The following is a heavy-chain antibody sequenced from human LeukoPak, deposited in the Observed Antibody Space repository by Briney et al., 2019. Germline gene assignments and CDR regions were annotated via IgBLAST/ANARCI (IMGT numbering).Heavy chain of an antibody. J-gene: IGHJ4*02. D-gene: IGHD1-26*01. Sequence: SETLSLTCGVYGGSFSGYYWSWIRQSPGKGLEWIGEINHSGSTNYNPSFKSRVIISVDTSKNRFSLRLSSVTAADTAVYYCARGAATVDYWGQGTVVTVSP. CDR1: GGSFSGYY. V-gene: IGHV4-34*01. CDR2: INHSGST. CDR3: ARGAATVDY.